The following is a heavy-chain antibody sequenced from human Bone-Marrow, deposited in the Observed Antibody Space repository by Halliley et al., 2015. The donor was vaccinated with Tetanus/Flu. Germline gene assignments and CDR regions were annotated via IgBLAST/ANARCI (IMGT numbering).Heavy chain of an antibody. D-gene: IGHD2-21*02. V-gene: IGHV3-11*01. CDR3: GRSVTAYYYYALDV. J-gene: IGHJ6*02. CDR1: ESTFGDFY. Sequence: SLRLSCAASESTFGDFYMNWIRQAPGKGLEWISYISTRGTNMYYADSVKGRFSISWDNAKNSLYLQMSSLRAEDTALYYCGRSVTAYYYYALDVWGRGTTVTVSS. CDR2: ISTRGTNM.